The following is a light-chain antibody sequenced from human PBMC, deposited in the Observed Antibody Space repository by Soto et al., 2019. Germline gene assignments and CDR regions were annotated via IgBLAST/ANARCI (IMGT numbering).Light chain of an antibody. CDR3: QQRGNWPIT. V-gene: IGKV3-11*01. CDR1: QSVSSY. Sequence: EIVLTQSPATLSLSPGERATLSCRASQSVSSYLSWYQQKPAQAPRLLIYDASNRATGIPARFSGSGSGTDFTLTISSLEPEDFAVYYCQQRGNWPITFGQGTRPEIK. CDR2: DAS. J-gene: IGKJ5*01.